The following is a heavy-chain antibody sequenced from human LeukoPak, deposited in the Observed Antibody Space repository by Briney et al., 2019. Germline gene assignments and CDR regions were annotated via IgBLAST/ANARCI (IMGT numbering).Heavy chain of an antibody. V-gene: IGHV4-34*01. CDR1: GGSFSGYY. CDR3: ARGQTIYGFDP. D-gene: IGHD3-3*01. J-gene: IGHJ5*02. CDR2: INHSGGT. Sequence: SETLSLTCAVYGGSFSGYYWSWIRQPPGKGLEWIGEINHSGGTNYNPSLKSRVTISVDTSKNQFSLKLSSVTAADTAVYYCARGQTIYGFDPWGQGTLVTVSS.